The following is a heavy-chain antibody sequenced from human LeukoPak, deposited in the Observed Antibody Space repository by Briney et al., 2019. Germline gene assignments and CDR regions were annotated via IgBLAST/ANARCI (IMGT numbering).Heavy chain of an antibody. CDR1: GGSISSYY. CDR2: IYYSGST. Sequence: SETPSLTCTVSGGSISSYYWSWIRQPPGKGLEWIGYIYYSGSTNYNPSLKSRVTISVDTSKNQFSLKLSSVSAADTAVYYCARHSNYGMWFDPWGQGTLVTVSS. J-gene: IGHJ5*02. V-gene: IGHV4-59*08. D-gene: IGHD4-11*01. CDR3: ARHSNYGMWFDP.